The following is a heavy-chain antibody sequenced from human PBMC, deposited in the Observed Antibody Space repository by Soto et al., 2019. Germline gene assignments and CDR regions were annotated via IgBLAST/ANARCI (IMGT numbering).Heavy chain of an antibody. V-gene: IGHV4-39*01. D-gene: IGHD3-16*01. J-gene: IGHJ5*02. Sequence: SETLSLTCPVSGGSISNFAYYWGWIRQPPGKGLEWIGTVYYNENTYYNPSLKSRVTISVDTAKNQFSLKLRSVTAADTAFYFCARRERYYGSPGWFDPWGQGTLVTVSS. CDR1: GGSISNFAYY. CDR2: VYYNENT. CDR3: ARRERYYGSPGWFDP.